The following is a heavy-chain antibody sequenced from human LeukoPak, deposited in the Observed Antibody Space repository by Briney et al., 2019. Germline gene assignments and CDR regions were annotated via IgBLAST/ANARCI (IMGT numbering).Heavy chain of an antibody. CDR2: ISWDGGST. V-gene: IGHV3-43*01. D-gene: IGHD6-19*01. CDR3: AKDGRGGIAVAASYYYYMDV. Sequence: GGSLRLSCAASGFTFDDYTMHWVRQAPGKGLEWVSLISWDGGSTYYADSVKGRFTISRDNSKNSLYLQMNSLRTEDTALYYCAKDGRGGIAVAASYYYYMDVWAKGPRSPSP. CDR1: GFTFDDYT. J-gene: IGHJ6*03.